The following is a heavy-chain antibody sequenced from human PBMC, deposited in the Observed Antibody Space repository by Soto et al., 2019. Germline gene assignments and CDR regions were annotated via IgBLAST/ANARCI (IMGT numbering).Heavy chain of an antibody. Sequence: LRLSCAASGFTLNNYWMHWVREAPGKGLVWVSRINNDGSSTAYADPVKGRFTISRDNAKNTLYLQMNSLRAEDTAIYYCARDLGGPDYWGQGTLLTVSS. V-gene: IGHV3-74*01. CDR3: ARDLGGPDY. D-gene: IGHD3-16*01. J-gene: IGHJ4*02. CDR2: INNDGSST. CDR1: GFTLNNYW.